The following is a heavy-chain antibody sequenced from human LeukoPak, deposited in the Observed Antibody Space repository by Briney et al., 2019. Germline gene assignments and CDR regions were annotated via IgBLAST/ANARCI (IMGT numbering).Heavy chain of an antibody. CDR1: GFTFSGSV. V-gene: IGHV3-73*01. J-gene: IGHJ4*02. CDR3: TRHVVGATREDY. Sequence: PGGSLRLSCAASGFTFSGSVIHWVRQASGKGLEWLGRIRSKDNNGATAYAASVKGRFTISRNDSKNTAYLQMNSLKTEDTAVYYCTRHVVGATREDYWGQGTLVTVSS. D-gene: IGHD1-26*01. CDR2: IRSKDNNGAT.